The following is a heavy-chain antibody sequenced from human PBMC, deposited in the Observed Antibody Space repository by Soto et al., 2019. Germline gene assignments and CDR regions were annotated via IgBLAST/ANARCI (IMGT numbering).Heavy chain of an antibody. J-gene: IGHJ2*01. D-gene: IGHD2-21*01. V-gene: IGHV3-23*01. CDR2: VSGRGGSA. CDR1: GFIFNNYA. Sequence: EVQLLESGGGLVQRGGSLRLSCAASGFIFNNYAMTWVRQAPGKGLEWVARVSGRGGSAYYADSVKGRLTISRDNSNNTLYLQMTHVRGEDTAVYYCVRRAGGAVVWYYELWGRGTLVSVFS. CDR3: VRRAGGAVVWYYEL.